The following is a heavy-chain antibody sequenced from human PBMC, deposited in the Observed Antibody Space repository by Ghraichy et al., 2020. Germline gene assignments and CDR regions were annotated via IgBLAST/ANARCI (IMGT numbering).Heavy chain of an antibody. CDR1: GFSLSTSGMC. CDR3: ARIQRYSSSWYSRLYGMDV. CDR2: IDWDDDK. D-gene: IGHD6-13*01. V-gene: IGHV2-70*01. Sequence: SGPTLVKPTQTLTLTCTFSGFSLSTSGMCVSWIRQPPGKALEWLALIDWDDDKYYSTSLKTRLTISKDTSKNQVVLTMTNMDPVDTATYYCARIQRYSSSWYSRLYGMDVWGQGTTVTVSS. J-gene: IGHJ6*02.